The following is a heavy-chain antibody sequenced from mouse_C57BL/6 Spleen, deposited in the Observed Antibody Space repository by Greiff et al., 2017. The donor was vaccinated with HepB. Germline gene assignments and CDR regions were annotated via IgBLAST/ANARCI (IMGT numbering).Heavy chain of an antibody. J-gene: IGHJ3*01. Sequence: VQLQQSGAELVRPGASVTLSCKASGYTFTDYEMHWVKQTPVHGLEWIGAIDPETGGTAYNQKFKGKAILTADKSSSTAYMELRSLTSEDSAVYYCTRLTAQATWGFAYWGQGTLVTVSA. CDR2: IDPETGGT. V-gene: IGHV1-15*01. CDR3: TRLTAQATWGFAY. D-gene: IGHD3-2*02. CDR1: GYTFTDYE.